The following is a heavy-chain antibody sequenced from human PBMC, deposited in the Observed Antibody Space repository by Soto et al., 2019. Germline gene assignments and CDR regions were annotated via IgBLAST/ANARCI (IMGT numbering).Heavy chain of an antibody. D-gene: IGHD2-21*01. Sequence: GVSLRLSCAGSGFTFSNYGMHWVRQAPGKGLEWVAVIWYDGNNKYYADSVKGRFTISRDSSNNTLYVQMTSLRAEDTAVYYCARGLHSLFDYWGQGTLVTVSS. CDR3: ARGLHSLFDY. J-gene: IGHJ4*02. V-gene: IGHV3-33*01. CDR2: IWYDGNNK. CDR1: GFTFSNYG.